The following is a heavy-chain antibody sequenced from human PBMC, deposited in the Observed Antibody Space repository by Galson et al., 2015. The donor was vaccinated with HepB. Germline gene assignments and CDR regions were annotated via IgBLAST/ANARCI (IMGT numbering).Heavy chain of an antibody. Sequence: SVKVSCKASGGTFSSYAISWVRQAPGQGLEWMGGIIPIFGTANYAQKFQGRVTITADESTSTAYMELSSLRSEDTAVYYCARDPYYCSGGSCSATEGLSAFDIWGQGTMVTVSS. CDR3: ARDPYYCSGGSCSATEGLSAFDI. CDR2: IIPIFGTA. D-gene: IGHD2-15*01. CDR1: GGTFSSYA. J-gene: IGHJ3*02. V-gene: IGHV1-69*13.